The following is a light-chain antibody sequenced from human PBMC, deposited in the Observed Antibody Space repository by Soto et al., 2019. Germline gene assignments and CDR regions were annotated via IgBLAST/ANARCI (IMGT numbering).Light chain of an antibody. CDR3: QQHGSSPPT. J-gene: IGKJ1*01. V-gene: IGKV3-20*01. Sequence: EIVLTQSPGTLSLSPGERATLSCRASQSVSSSYLAWYQQKPGQAPRLLIDGASSSATGIPDRFSGSGSGTDVTRTIRRLEPEDFAVYYCQQHGSSPPTFGQGTKVEIQ. CDR1: QSVSSSY. CDR2: GAS.